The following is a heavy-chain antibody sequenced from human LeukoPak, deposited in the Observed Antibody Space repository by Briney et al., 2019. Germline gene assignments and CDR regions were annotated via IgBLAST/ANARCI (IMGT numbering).Heavy chain of an antibody. CDR1: GGSFSGYY. CDR2: INHSGST. V-gene: IGHV4-34*01. J-gene: IGHJ4*02. CDR3: ARASNRYGYVPDY. D-gene: IGHD5-18*01. Sequence: PSETLSLTCAVYGGSFSGYYWNWIRQPPGKGLEWIGEINHSGSTNYNPSLKSRVTISVDTSKNQFSLKLSSVTAADTAVYYCARASNRYGYVPDYWGQGTLVTVSS.